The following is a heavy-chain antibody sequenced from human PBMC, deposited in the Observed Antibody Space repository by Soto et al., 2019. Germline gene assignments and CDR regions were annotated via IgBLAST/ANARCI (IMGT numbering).Heavy chain of an antibody. CDR3: ARRGQLTLALYGMDV. D-gene: IGHD6-6*01. CDR1: GFTFSDYY. Sequence: PGGSLRLSCAASGFTFSDYYMSWIRQAPGKGLEWVSYISSSGSTIYYADSVKGRFTISRDNAKNSLYLQMNGLRAEDTAVYYCARRGQLTLALYGMDVWGQGTTVTVSS. V-gene: IGHV3-11*01. CDR2: ISSSGSTI. J-gene: IGHJ6*02.